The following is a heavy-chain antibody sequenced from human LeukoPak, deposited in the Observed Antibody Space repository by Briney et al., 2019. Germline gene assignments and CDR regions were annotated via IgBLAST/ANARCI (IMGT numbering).Heavy chain of an antibody. Sequence: GGSLRLSCAASGFTFSSYAIHWVRQAPGKGLEYVSAISSNGGSTYYANSVKGRFTISRDNSKNTLYLQMGSLRAEDMAVYYCAREGNWNYRYFDYWGQGTLVTVSS. V-gene: IGHV3-64*01. CDR1: GFTFSSYA. CDR2: ISSNGGST. CDR3: AREGNWNYRYFDY. D-gene: IGHD1-7*01. J-gene: IGHJ4*02.